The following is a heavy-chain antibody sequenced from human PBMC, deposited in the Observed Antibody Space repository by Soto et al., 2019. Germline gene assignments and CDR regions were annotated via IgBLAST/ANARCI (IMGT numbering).Heavy chain of an antibody. J-gene: IGHJ6*02. V-gene: IGHV3-30-3*01. CDR2: ISYDGSNK. Sequence: GGSLRLSCAASGFTSSSYAMHWVRQAPGKGLEWVAVISYDGSNKYYADSVKGRFTISRDNSKNTLYLQMNSLRAEDTAVYYCAREIAAAGPLGYYGMDVWGQGTTVTVSS. D-gene: IGHD6-13*01. CDR3: AREIAAAGPLGYYGMDV. CDR1: GFTSSSYA.